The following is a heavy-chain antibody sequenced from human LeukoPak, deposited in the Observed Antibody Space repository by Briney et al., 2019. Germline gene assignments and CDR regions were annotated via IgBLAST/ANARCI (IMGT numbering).Heavy chain of an antibody. Sequence: PGGSLRLSCAVSEITFSNYAMSWVRQAPGRGLEWVSAISGSGGSTYYADSVQGRFTISRDKSKNTLYLQMNSLRAEDTAVYYCAKDYDTVTYGGVFDVWGQGTTVIVSS. CDR2: ISGSGGST. V-gene: IGHV3-23*01. CDR1: EITFSNYA. J-gene: IGHJ3*01. CDR3: AKDYDTVTYGGVFDV. D-gene: IGHD3-16*01.